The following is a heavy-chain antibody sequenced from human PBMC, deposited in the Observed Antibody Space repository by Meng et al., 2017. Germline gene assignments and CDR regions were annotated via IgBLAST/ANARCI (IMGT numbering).Heavy chain of an antibody. Sequence: VELVWSGVVVVQPWESLKLSCEAFGLTFDDYTMHWVREALGKGLEWVSLISWGGGSTYYAGSVKVRFTISRGNSKNSLYLQMNSLRTEDTALYYCAKGPHGPQYFQHWGQGTLVTVSS. CDR3: AKGPHGPQYFQH. CDR1: GLTFDDYT. J-gene: IGHJ1*01. V-gene: IGHV3-43*01. CDR2: ISWGGGST. D-gene: IGHD5-24*01.